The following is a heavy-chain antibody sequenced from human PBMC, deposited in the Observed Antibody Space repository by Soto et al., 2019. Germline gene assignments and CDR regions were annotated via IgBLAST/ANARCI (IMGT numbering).Heavy chain of an antibody. J-gene: IGHJ4*02. CDR1: GFTFISYA. CDR2: ISGSGGST. D-gene: IGHD6-19*01. V-gene: IGHV3-23*01. Sequence: EVQLLESGGGLVQPGGSLRLSCAASGFTFISYAMSWVRQAPGKGLEWVSAISGSGGSTYYADSGKGRFTISRDNSKNTLYLQMNSLRAEDTAVYYCAKNRVEQWLGEYWGQGTLVTVSS. CDR3: AKNRVEQWLGEY.